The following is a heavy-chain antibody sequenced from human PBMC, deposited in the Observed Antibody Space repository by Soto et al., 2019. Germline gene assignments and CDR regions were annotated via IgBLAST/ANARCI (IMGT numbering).Heavy chain of an antibody. CDR1: GGSISSYY. Sequence: QVQLQESGPGLVKPSETLSLTCTVSGGSISSYYWSWIRQPPGKGLEWIGYIYYSGSTNYNPSLKSRVTISVATSKNQFSLKLSSVTAADTAVYYCARGGSSGWTNYFDYWGQGTLVTVSS. V-gene: IGHV4-59*01. D-gene: IGHD6-19*01. J-gene: IGHJ4*02. CDR3: ARGGSSGWTNYFDY. CDR2: IYYSGST.